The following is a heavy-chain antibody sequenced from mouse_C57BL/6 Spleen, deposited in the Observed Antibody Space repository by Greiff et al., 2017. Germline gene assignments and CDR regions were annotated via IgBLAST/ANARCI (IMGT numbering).Heavy chain of an antibody. D-gene: IGHD2-1*01. J-gene: IGHJ2*01. Sequence: QVQLQQPGAELVKPGASVKLSCKASGYTFTSYWMHWVKQRPGQGLEWIGMIHPKSGSTNYNEKFKSKATLTVDKSSSTAYMQLSSLTSEDSAVYYCARRDGKYLTYFDYWGQGTTLTVSS. CDR1: GYTFTSYW. V-gene: IGHV1-64*01. CDR3: ARRDGKYLTYFDY. CDR2: IHPKSGST.